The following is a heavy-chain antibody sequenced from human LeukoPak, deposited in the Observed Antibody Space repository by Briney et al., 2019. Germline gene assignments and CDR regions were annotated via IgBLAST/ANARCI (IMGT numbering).Heavy chain of an antibody. J-gene: IGHJ3*01. CDR1: GFSSSGYR. D-gene: IGHD6-19*01. Sequence: GGSLRLSRAASGFSSSGYRVHWVRQAPGKGLEWVAVISYDGSNKFYAESVKGRFTISRDNSKNTLYLQMNSLRAEDTAVYYCEKLGSSSGWYDCQIDAFDFWGQGTMVTVSS. CDR2: ISYDGSNK. CDR3: EKLGSSSGWYDCQIDAFDF. V-gene: IGHV3-30*18.